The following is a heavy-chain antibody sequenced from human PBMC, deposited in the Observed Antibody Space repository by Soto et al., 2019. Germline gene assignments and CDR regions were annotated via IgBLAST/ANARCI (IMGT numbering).Heavy chain of an antibody. J-gene: IGHJ5*02. CDR2: ISAYNGNT. V-gene: IGHV1-18*01. Sequence: QVQLVQSGAEVKKPGASVKVSCKASGYTFTSYGISWVRQAPGQGLEWMGWISAYNGNTNYAQKLQGRVTMTTDTSTSTAYMELRSLRSDDTAVYYCAGQEASIAARVGSWFDPWGQGTLVTVSS. D-gene: IGHD6-6*01. CDR3: AGQEASIAARVGSWFDP. CDR1: GYTFTSYG.